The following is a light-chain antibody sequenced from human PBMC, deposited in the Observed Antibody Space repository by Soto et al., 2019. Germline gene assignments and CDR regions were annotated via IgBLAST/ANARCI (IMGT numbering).Light chain of an antibody. Sequence: QSVLTQPPSVSGAPGQRVTISCTGSSSNIGAGYGVHWYQELPGTAPQLLISGNSNRPSGVPDRFSGSKSGTAASLAITGLQAEDEADYYCQSYDSSLSAVVFGGGTNLTVL. V-gene: IGLV1-40*01. CDR1: SSNIGAGYG. CDR2: GNS. J-gene: IGLJ2*01. CDR3: QSYDSSLSAVV.